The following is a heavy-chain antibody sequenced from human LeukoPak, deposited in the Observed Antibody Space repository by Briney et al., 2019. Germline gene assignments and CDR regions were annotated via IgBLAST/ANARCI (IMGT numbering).Heavy chain of an antibody. CDR2: IIPIFGTA. Sequence: SVKVSCKASGGTFSSYAISSVRHAPGQGLEWMGRIIPIFGTANYAQKFQGRVTITTDESPSTAYMELSSLRSEDTAVYYCARDPTTVTPYYFDYWGQGTLVTVSS. J-gene: IGHJ4*02. V-gene: IGHV1-69*05. CDR3: ARDPTTVTPYYFDY. D-gene: IGHD4-17*01. CDR1: GGTFSSYA.